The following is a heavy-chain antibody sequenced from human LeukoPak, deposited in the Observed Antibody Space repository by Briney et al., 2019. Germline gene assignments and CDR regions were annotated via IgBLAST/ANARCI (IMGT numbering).Heavy chain of an antibody. CDR2: MNPNSGNT. CDR3: ARVLGSISH. D-gene: IGHD1-1*01. Sequence: ASVKVSCKASGYTFSTCDINWVRQATGQGLEWMGWMNPNSGNTGFAHKFQGRVTLTRDTSISTAYMELSSLRSEDTAVYDCARVLGSISHWGQGTLVTVSS. CDR1: GYTFSTCD. V-gene: IGHV1-8*01. J-gene: IGHJ4*02.